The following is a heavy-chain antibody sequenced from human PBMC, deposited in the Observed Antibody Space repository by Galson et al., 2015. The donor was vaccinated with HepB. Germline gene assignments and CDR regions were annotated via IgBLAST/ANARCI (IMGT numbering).Heavy chain of an antibody. CDR3: ARSGRGSNSDYDY. Sequence: SLRLSCAPSGFTFVNYAMNWVRQAPGKGLEWVAGISGSGGLTYYAESVKGRLTIPRDHCHDPVFLQVRRLRADDSAVYFCARSGRGSNSDYDYWGQGTLVTVSS. CDR1: GFTFVNYA. CDR2: ISGSGGLT. J-gene: IGHJ4*02. D-gene: IGHD4-11*01. V-gene: IGHV3-23*01.